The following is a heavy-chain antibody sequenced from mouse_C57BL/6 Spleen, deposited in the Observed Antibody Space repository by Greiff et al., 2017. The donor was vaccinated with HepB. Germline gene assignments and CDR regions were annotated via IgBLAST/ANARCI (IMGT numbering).Heavy chain of an antibody. Sequence: QVQLKQPGAELVRPGSSVKLSCKASGYTFTSYWMHWVKQRPIQGLEWIGNIDPSDSETHYNQKFKDKATLTVDKSSSTAYMQLSSLTSEDSAVYYCAREGDYDGLDYWGQGTTLTVSS. V-gene: IGHV1-52*01. CDR3: AREGDYDGLDY. D-gene: IGHD2-4*01. CDR2: IDPSDSET. J-gene: IGHJ2*01. CDR1: GYTFTSYW.